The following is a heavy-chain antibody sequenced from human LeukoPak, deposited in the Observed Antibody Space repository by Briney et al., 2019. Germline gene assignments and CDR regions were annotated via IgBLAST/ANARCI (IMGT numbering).Heavy chain of an antibody. D-gene: IGHD6-19*01. CDR2: IYYSGST. V-gene: IGHV4-59*01. J-gene: IGHJ4*02. Sequence: SETLSLTCTVSGGSISSYYWSWIRQPPGKGLEWIGYIYYSGSTNYNPSLKSRVTISVDTSKNQFSLKLSSVTAADTAVYYCAGAEAVAGTFGYWGQGTLVTVSS. CDR1: GGSISSYY. CDR3: AGAEAVAGTFGY.